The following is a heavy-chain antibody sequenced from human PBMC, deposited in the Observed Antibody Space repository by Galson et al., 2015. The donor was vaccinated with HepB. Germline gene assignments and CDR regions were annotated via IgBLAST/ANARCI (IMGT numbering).Heavy chain of an antibody. V-gene: IGHV1-18*01. D-gene: IGHD2-15*01. CDR1: GYTFSSYS. CDR2: ISPYSHDT. CDR3: ARGALIVVVDATPNNLFYP. J-gene: IGHJ5*02. Sequence: QSGAEVKKPGASVKVSCKASGYTFSSYSITWVRQAPGQGLEWMGWISPYSHDTNYAQKLQGRVTMTTDTSTSTAYMELRSLRSDDTAVYYCARGALIVVVDATPNNLFYPWGQGTLVTVSS.